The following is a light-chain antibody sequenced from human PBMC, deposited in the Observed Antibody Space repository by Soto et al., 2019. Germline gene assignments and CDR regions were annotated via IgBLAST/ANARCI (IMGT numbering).Light chain of an antibody. CDR1: QTISSW. J-gene: IGKJ1*01. CDR2: KAS. CDR3: QQHYNLPPWT. V-gene: IGKV1-5*03. Sequence: IQMSQSPSTLXXXLXXXVTXXXRXSQTISSWLAWYQQKPGKAPKLLIYKASTLKSGVPSRFSGSGSGTEFTLTINSLQPEDFATYYCQQHYNLPPWTFGQGTKVDIK.